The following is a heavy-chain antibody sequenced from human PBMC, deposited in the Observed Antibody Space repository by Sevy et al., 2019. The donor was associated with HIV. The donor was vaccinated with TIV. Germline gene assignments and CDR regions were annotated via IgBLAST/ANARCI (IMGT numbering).Heavy chain of an antibody. Sequence: GGSLRLSCAASGFTFSYAWMSWVRQAPGKGLEWLGRIKRKTDGETTHYAASVKDRFTISRDDSENTLYLQMNSLKTEDTAVYYCTTEPSFDWDQGTLVTVSS. V-gene: IGHV3-15*01. CDR1: GFTFSYAW. D-gene: IGHD1-7*01. CDR2: IKRKTDGETT. J-gene: IGHJ4*02. CDR3: TTEPSFD.